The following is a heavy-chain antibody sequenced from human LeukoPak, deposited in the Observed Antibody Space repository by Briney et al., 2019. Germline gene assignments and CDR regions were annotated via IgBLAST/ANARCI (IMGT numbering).Heavy chain of an antibody. D-gene: IGHD3-10*01. CDR3: ARAIPNYYDSGSYLGAFDI. CDR1: GYSFTGYF. V-gene: IGHV1-2*02. Sequence: ASVKVSCKTSGYSFTGYFTHWVRQAPGQGLEWMGWINPNSGGTNYAQKFQGRVTMTRDTSISTAYMDLTRLRSDDTAVYYCARAIPNYYDSGSYLGAFDIWGQGTMVTVSS. J-gene: IGHJ3*02. CDR2: INPNSGGT.